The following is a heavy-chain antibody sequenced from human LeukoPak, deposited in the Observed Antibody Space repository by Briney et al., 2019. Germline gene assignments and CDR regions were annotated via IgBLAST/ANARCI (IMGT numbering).Heavy chain of an antibody. CDR2: ITSSGIYI. D-gene: IGHD5-24*01. Sequence: PGGSLRLSCAASGFTFRSYTMNWVRQAPGKGLEWVSSITSSGIYIYYADSVKGRFTISRDNAKNSLYLQMNSLRAEDTAVYYCAKGDGYNPDYWGQGTLVTVSS. CDR3: AKGDGYNPDY. CDR1: GFTFRSYT. V-gene: IGHV3-21*01. J-gene: IGHJ4*02.